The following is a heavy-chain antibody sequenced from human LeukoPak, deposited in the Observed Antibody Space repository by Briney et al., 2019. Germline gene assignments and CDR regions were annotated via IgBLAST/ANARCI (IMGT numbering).Heavy chain of an antibody. D-gene: IGHD5-12*01. CDR1: GFTFSSYA. J-gene: IGHJ4*02. CDR3: ARGLWGYDSPTPLDY. CDR2: ISYDGSNK. V-gene: IGHV3-30*04. Sequence: GGSLRLSCAASGFTFSSYARHWVRQAPGKGLEWVAVISYDGSNKYYADSVKGRFTISRDNSKNTLYLQMNSLRAEDTAVYYCARGLWGYDSPTPLDYWGQGTLVTVSS.